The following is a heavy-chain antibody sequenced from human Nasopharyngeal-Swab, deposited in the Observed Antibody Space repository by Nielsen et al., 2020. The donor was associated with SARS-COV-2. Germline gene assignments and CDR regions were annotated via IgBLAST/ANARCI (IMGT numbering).Heavy chain of an antibody. V-gene: IGHV3-30*03. CDR2: ISYDGSNK. J-gene: IGHJ4*02. D-gene: IGHD2-21*01. CDR1: GFTFSSYG. Sequence: GESLKISCAASGFTFSSYGMHWVRQAPGKGLEWVAVISYDGSNKYYADSVKGRFTISRDNSKNTLYLQMNSLRAEDTAVYYCAREGSDCGGDCYLSYFDYWGQGTLVTVSS. CDR3: AREGSDCGGDCYLSYFDY.